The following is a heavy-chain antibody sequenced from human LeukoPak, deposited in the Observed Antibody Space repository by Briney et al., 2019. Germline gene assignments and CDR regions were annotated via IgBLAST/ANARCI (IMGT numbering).Heavy chain of an antibody. J-gene: IGHJ6*02. Sequence: ASVNVSCKASGYTFTSYGISWVRQAPGQGLEWMGWISAYNGNTNYAQKLQGRVTMTTDTSTSTAYMELRSLRSDDTAVYYCARWSIAAAGTKVNYYGMDVWGQGTTVTVSS. CDR3: ARWSIAAAGTKVNYYGMDV. CDR2: ISAYNGNT. CDR1: GYTFTSYG. D-gene: IGHD6-13*01. V-gene: IGHV1-18*01.